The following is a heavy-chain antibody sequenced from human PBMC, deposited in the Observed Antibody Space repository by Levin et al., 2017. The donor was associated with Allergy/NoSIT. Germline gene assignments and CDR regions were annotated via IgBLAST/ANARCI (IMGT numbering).Heavy chain of an antibody. V-gene: IGHV3-23*01. D-gene: IGHD3-16*02. CDR1: GFTFSNYA. J-gene: IGHJ4*02. CDR3: AKRRCGVICEGFGY. CDR2: ISGGGGTT. Sequence: PGGSLRLSCAASGFTFSNYAMTWVRQAPGKGLEWVSTISGGGGTTSYADSVKGRFTISRDNSKNTLYLQMNSLRAEDTAVYFCAKRRCGVICEGFGYWGQGTLVTVSS.